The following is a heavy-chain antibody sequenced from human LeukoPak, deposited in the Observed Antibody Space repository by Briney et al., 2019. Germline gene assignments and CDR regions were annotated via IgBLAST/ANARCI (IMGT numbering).Heavy chain of an antibody. CDR3: ARKYYYGSGNYYNF. CDR2: IYYSGST. V-gene: IGHV4-59*12. CDR1: GGSISSYY. Sequence: PSETLSLTCTVSGGSISSYYWSWIRQPPGKGLEWIGYIYYSGSTNYNPSLKSRLTITVDTSKNQFSLKLRSVTAADTAIYYCARKYYYGSGNYYNFWGQGTPVTVSS. D-gene: IGHD3-10*01. J-gene: IGHJ4*02.